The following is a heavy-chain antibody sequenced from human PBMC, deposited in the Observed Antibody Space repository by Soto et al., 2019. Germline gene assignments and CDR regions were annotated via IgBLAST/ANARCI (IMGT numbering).Heavy chain of an antibody. V-gene: IGHV3-7*01. Sequence: EVQLVESGGGLVQPGGSLRLSCAAPGFSFRSYWMSWVRQAPGKGLEWVANIQQDGSEKYYVDSVRGRFTISRDNAKNSLYLQMNSLGDEDTAVYYCARAMWGWYFDLWGRGTLATVSS. D-gene: IGHD1-26*01. CDR2: IQQDGSEK. CDR3: ARAMWGWYFDL. J-gene: IGHJ2*01. CDR1: GFSFRSYW.